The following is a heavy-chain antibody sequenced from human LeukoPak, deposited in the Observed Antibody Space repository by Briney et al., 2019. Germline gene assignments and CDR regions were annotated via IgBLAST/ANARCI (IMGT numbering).Heavy chain of an antibody. CDR2: INQNGGET. Sequence: PGGSLRLSCAASGFTFSGCWMSWVRQAPGKGLEWEANINQNGGETYYVDSVRGRFTISRDNPKNSLYLQMNSLRAEDMAVYYCASYAGGGTAGSDFWGQGTLVTVSS. D-gene: IGHD6-19*01. V-gene: IGHV3-7*01. CDR3: ASYAGGGTAGSDF. J-gene: IGHJ4*02. CDR1: GFTFSGCW.